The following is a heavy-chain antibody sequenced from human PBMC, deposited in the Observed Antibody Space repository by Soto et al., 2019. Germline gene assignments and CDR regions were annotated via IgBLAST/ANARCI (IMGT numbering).Heavy chain of an antibody. V-gene: IGHV3-9*01. Sequence: EVQLVESGGGLVQPGRSLRLSCAASGFTFDDYAMHWVRQAPGKGLEWVSGISWNSGSIGYADSVKGRFTISRDNAKNSLYLKMNSLRAEDTALYYCAKDIAAAGTSGFQHWGQGTLVTVSS. CDR3: AKDIAAAGTSGFQH. CDR1: GFTFDDYA. J-gene: IGHJ1*01. CDR2: ISWNSGSI. D-gene: IGHD6-13*01.